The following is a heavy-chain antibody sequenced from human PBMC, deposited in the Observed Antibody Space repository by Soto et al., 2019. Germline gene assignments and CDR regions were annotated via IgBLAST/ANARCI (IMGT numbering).Heavy chain of an antibody. J-gene: IGHJ5*02. Sequence: PSETLSLTCTVSGGSISSYYWSWIRQPAGKGLEWIGRIYTSGSTNYNPSLKSRVTMSVDTSKNQFSLKLSSVTAADTAVYYCARAGKLFARPYSWFDPWGQGHLVTGSS. CDR3: ARAGKLFARPYSWFDP. CDR1: GGSISSYY. D-gene: IGHD3-16*01. CDR2: IYTSGST. V-gene: IGHV4-4*07.